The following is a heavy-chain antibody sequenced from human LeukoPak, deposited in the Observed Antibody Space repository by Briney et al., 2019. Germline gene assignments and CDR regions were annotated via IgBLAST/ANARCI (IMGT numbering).Heavy chain of an antibody. CDR1: GFTFSSYG. Sequence: GGSLRLSCAASGFTFSSYGMHWVRQAPGKGLEWVAVIWYVGSNKYYADSVKGRFTISRDNSKNTLYLQMNSLRAEDTAVYYCARDYYDSSGYSHFDYWGQGTLVTVSS. CDR2: IWYVGSNK. J-gene: IGHJ4*02. D-gene: IGHD3-22*01. V-gene: IGHV3-33*01. CDR3: ARDYYDSSGYSHFDY.